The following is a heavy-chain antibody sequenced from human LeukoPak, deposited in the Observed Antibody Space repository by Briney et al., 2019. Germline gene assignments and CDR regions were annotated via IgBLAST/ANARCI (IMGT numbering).Heavy chain of an antibody. V-gene: IGHV3-53*01. CDR2: IYSDNT. J-gene: IGHJ6*03. D-gene: IGHD2-2*01. CDR1: GFTVSSNS. CDR3: AKVPAASHYYYYMDV. Sequence: GGSLRLSCTVSGFTVSSNSMSWVRQAPGKGLEWVAIIYSDNTHYSDSVKGRFTISRDNSKNTLYLQMNSLRAEDTAVYYCAKVPAASHYYYYMDVWGKGTTVTISS.